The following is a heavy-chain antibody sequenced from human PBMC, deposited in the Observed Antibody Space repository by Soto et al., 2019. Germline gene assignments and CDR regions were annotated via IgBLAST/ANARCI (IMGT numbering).Heavy chain of an antibody. J-gene: IGHJ4*02. Sequence: QVHLVQSGAEEKKPGASVKVSCKASGYTFTSYAIHWVRQAPGQRLEWMAWINVGNGNTAYSQKFQGRVTITRDTSASTAYMELSSLRSEDTAVYYCARDMVGGSAYDYWGQGTLVTVSS. CDR2: INVGNGNT. CDR3: ARDMVGGSAYDY. D-gene: IGHD1-26*01. CDR1: GYTFTSYA. V-gene: IGHV1-3*05.